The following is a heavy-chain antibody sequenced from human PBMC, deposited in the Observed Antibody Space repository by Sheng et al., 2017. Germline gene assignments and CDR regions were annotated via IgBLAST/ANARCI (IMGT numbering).Heavy chain of an antibody. V-gene: IGHV3-30*03. J-gene: IGHJ4*02. D-gene: IGHD1-26*01. CDR1: GFTFSSYG. CDR3: ASLSGSYSFDY. CDR2: ITYDGNNN. Sequence: QVQLVESGGGVVQPGRSLRLSCAASGFTFSSYGMHWVRQAPGKGLEWVTFITYDGNNNYYGDSVKGRFTISRDNSKNTLYLQMNSLRAEDTAVYYCASLSGSYSFDYWGQGTLVTVSS.